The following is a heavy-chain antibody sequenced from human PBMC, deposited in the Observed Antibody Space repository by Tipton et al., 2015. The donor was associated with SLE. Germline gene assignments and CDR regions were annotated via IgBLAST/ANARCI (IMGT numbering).Heavy chain of an antibody. CDR2: ISSSGSSI. V-gene: IGHV3-11*01. Sequence: SLRLSCTASGFTFGDYWMTWVRQASGKGLEWVSYISSSGSSIYYADSVKGRFTISRDNAKNSLYLQMNSLRAEDTAVYYCAPVLTGYYGMDVWGQGTTVTVS. CDR1: GFTFGDYW. CDR3: APVLTGYYGMDV. D-gene: IGHD4/OR15-4a*01. J-gene: IGHJ6*02.